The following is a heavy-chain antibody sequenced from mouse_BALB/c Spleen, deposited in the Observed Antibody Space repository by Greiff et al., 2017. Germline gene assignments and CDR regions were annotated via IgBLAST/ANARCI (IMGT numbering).Heavy chain of an antibody. CDR3: ARHRYDGRGFAY. V-gene: IGHV4-1*02. J-gene: IGHJ3*01. D-gene: IGHD2-14*01. CDR2: INPDSSTI. Sequence: EVKLEESGGGLVQPGGSLKLSCAASGFAFSRYWMSWVRQAPGKGLEWIGEINPDSSTINYTPSLKDKFIISRDNAKNTLYLQMSKVRSEDTALYYCARHRYDGRGFAYWGQGTLVTVSA. CDR1: GFAFSRYW.